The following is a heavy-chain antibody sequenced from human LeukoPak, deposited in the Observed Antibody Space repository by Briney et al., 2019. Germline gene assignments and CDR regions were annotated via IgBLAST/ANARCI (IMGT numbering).Heavy chain of an antibody. CDR2: ISSSSSYI. J-gene: IGHJ5*02. CDR1: GFTFSSYS. V-gene: IGHV3-21*01. D-gene: IGHD6-19*01. Sequence: GGSLRLSCAASGFTFSSYSMNWVRQAPGKGLEWVSSISSSSSYIYYADSVNGRFTISRDNAKNSLYLQMNSLRAEDTAVYYCARAPGSSGWFARRVNWFDPWGQGTLVTVSS. CDR3: ARAPGSSGWFARRVNWFDP.